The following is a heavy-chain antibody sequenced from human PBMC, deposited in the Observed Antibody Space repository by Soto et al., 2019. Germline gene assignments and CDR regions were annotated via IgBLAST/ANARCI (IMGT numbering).Heavy chain of an antibody. CDR3: ATLSDAFDL. V-gene: IGHV3-33*01. J-gene: IGHJ3*01. Sequence: GGSLRLSCAASGFTFSSYVMHWVRQAPGKGLEWVAVTWYDESNKYYAESVKGRFTVSRDNSKNTLYLQMNSLRAEDTALYYCATLSDAFDLRGQGTMVTVSS. CDR1: GFTFSSYV. CDR2: TWYDESNK.